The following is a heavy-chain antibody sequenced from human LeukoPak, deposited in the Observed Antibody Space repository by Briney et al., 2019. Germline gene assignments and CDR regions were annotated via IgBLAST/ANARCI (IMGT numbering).Heavy chain of an antibody. D-gene: IGHD3-10*01. CDR2: FDPEDGET. Sequence: GASVKVSCKVSGYTLTELSMHWVRQAPGKGLEWMGGFDPEDGETIYAQKFQGRVTMTEDTSTDTAYMELSSLRSEDTAVYYCATLGPLLWFGRVNLATDAFDIWGQGTMVTVSS. J-gene: IGHJ3*02. V-gene: IGHV1-24*01. CDR1: GYTLTELS. CDR3: ATLGPLLWFGRVNLATDAFDI.